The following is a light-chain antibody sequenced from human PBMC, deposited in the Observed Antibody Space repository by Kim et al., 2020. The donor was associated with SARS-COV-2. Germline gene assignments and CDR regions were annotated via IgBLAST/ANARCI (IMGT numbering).Light chain of an antibody. CDR3: QAWDSGTVV. Sequence: SYELTQQPSVSVSPGQTASITCSGDKLGDRYACWYQQKPGQSPLLVIYEDTKRPSGIPERFSGSNSGNTATLTVSGTQAMDEADYYCQAWDSGTVVFGGGTQLTVL. CDR2: EDT. J-gene: IGLJ2*01. CDR1: KLGDRY. V-gene: IGLV3-1*01.